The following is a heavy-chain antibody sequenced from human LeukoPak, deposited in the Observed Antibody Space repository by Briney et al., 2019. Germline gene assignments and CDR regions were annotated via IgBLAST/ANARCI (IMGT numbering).Heavy chain of an antibody. CDR2: INAGNGNT. V-gene: IGHV1-3*01. J-gene: IGHJ3*02. CDR3: ARVIGARYCSSTSCPDAFDI. Sequence: ASVKVSCKASGYTFTSYAMHWVRQAPGQRLEWMGWINAGNGNTKYSQKFQGRVTITRDTSASTAYMELSSLRPEDTAVYYCARVIGARYCSSTSCPDAFDIGGQGTMVTVSS. CDR1: GYTFTSYA. D-gene: IGHD2-2*01.